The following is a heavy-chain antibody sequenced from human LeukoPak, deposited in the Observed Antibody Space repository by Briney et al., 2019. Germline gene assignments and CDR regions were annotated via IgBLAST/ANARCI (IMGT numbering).Heavy chain of an antibody. V-gene: IGHV4-61*01. CDR2: IYYSGST. CDR3: ARGKYSGSYYAYYYFDY. D-gene: IGHD1-26*01. CDR1: GGSVSSGSYY. J-gene: IGHJ4*02. Sequence: SETLSLTCTVSGGSVSSGSYYWSWIRQPPGKGLEWIGYIYYSGSTNYNPSLKSRVTISVDTSKNQFSLKLSSVTAADTAVYYCARGKYSGSYYAYYYFDYWGQGTLVTVSS.